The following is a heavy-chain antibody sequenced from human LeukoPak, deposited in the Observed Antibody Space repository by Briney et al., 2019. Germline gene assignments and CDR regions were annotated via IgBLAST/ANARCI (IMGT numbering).Heavy chain of an antibody. CDR1: GGSFSGYY. CDR3: AREDSGSYYNYYYFYMDV. V-gene: IGHV4-34*01. D-gene: IGHD3-10*01. Sequence: SETLSLTCAVYGGSFSGYYWSWIRQSPGKGLEWIGEINHSGSTNYNPSLKSRVTLSVDTSKTQFSLRLSSVTAADTAVYYCAREDSGSYYNYYYFYMDVWGKGTTVTISS. CDR2: INHSGST. J-gene: IGHJ6*03.